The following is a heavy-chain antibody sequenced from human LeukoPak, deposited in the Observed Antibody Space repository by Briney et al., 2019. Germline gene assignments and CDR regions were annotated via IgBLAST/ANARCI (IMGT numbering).Heavy chain of an antibody. Sequence: SETLSLTCAVYGGSFSGYYWSWIRQPPGKGLEWIGEINHSGSTNYNPSLKSRVTISVDTSKNQFSLKLSSVTAADTAVYYCARDSDSFDYWGQGTLVTVSS. CDR2: INHSGST. J-gene: IGHJ4*02. CDR1: GGSFSGYY. V-gene: IGHV4-34*01. CDR3: ARDSDSFDY. D-gene: IGHD3-22*01.